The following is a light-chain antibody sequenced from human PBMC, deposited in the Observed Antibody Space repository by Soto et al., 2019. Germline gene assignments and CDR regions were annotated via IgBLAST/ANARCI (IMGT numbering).Light chain of an antibody. CDR2: DVN. J-gene: IGLJ3*02. V-gene: IGLV2-14*03. CDR1: SSDIGAYNY. Sequence: QSALTQPASVSGYPGQSITISCTGTSSDIGAYNYVGWYQQHPGQAPKLMTYDVNNRPSGVSDRFSASKSGNTASLTIAWLQAEDEADYFCSSYTSSNTVVFGGGTKLTVL. CDR3: SSYTSSNTVV.